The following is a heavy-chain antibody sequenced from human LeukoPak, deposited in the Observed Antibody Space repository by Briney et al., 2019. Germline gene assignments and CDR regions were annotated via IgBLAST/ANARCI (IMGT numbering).Heavy chain of an antibody. CDR2: ISGSGGST. V-gene: IGHV3-23*01. Sequence: GGSLRLSCAASGFTVSSNYMSWVRQAPGKGLEWVSAISGSGGSTYYADSVKGRFTISRDNSKNTLYLQMNSLRAEDTAVYYCAKDLEGYYDSSGRGDYFDYWGQGTLVTVSS. D-gene: IGHD3-22*01. CDR3: AKDLEGYYDSSGRGDYFDY. J-gene: IGHJ4*02. CDR1: GFTVSSNY.